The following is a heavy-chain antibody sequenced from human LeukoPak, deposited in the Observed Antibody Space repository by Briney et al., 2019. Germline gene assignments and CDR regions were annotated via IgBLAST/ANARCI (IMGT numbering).Heavy chain of an antibody. J-gene: IGHJ5*02. CDR2: MNPNSGNT. V-gene: IGHV1-8*01. Sequence: ASVKVSCKASGYTFTSYDINWVRQATGQGLEWMGWMNPNSGNTGYAQKFQGRVTMTRNTSISTAYMELSSLRSEDTAVYYCAMEMRQQLLRRNWFYPCGQGTLFTVSS. D-gene: IGHD6-13*01. CDR1: GYTFTSYD. CDR3: AMEMRQQLLRRNWFYP.